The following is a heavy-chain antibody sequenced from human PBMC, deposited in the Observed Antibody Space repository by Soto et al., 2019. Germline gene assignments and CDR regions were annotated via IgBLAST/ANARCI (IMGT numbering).Heavy chain of an antibody. J-gene: IGHJ4*02. CDR3: ARRPRTFLARSYRGRGALGFDY. CDR1: GGSISSSSYY. V-gene: IGHV4-39*01. D-gene: IGHD3-16*02. Sequence: QLQLQESGPGLVKPSETLSLTCTVSGGSISSSSYYWGWIRQPPGKGLEWIGSIYYSGSTYYNPSLKSRVTISVDTSKNQFSLKLSSVTAADTAVYYCARRPRTFLARSYRGRGALGFDYWGQGTLVTVSS. CDR2: IYYSGST.